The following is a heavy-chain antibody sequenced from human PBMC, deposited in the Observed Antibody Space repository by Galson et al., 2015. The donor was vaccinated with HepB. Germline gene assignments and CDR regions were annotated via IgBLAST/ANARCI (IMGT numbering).Heavy chain of an antibody. D-gene: IGHD4-17*01. CDR1: GFTFSSYS. J-gene: IGHJ4*02. CDR3: ARDSPEGDYVGFDY. Sequence: SLRLSCAASGFTFSSYSMNWVRQAPGKGLEWVSSISSSSSYIYYADSVKGRFTISRDNAKNSLYLQMNSLRAEDTAVYYCARDSPEGDYVGFDYWGQGTLVTVSS. CDR2: ISSSSSYI. V-gene: IGHV3-21*01.